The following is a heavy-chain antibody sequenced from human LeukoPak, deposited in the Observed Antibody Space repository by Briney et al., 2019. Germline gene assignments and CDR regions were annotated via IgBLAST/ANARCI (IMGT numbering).Heavy chain of an antibody. Sequence: GGSLRLSCAASGFTFNSYSMNWVRQAPGKGLEWVSYISSSSSTIYYADSVKGRFTISRDNSKNTLYLQMNSLRAEDTAVYYCARWNYYGSRSYDEGLDYWGQGTLVTVSS. CDR1: GFTFNSYS. CDR2: ISSSSSTI. D-gene: IGHD3-10*01. CDR3: ARWNYYGSRSYDEGLDY. V-gene: IGHV3-48*01. J-gene: IGHJ4*02.